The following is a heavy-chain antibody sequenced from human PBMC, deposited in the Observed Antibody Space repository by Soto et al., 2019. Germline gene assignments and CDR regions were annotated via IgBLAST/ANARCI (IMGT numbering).Heavy chain of an antibody. J-gene: IGHJ6*02. V-gene: IGHV1-69*02. CDR3: AGRSPLGRNGMDV. Sequence: QVQLVQSGAEVKKPGSSVKVSCKASGGTFSSYTISWVRQAPGQGLEWMGRFIPILGIANYAQKFQGRVTITADKSTSTAYMELSSLRSEDTAVYYCAGRSPLGRNGMDVWGQGTTVTVSS. CDR2: FIPILGIA. D-gene: IGHD1-26*01. CDR1: GGTFSSYT.